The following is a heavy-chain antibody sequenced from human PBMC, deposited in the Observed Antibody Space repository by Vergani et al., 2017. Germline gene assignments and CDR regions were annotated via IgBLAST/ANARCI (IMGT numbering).Heavy chain of an antibody. CDR2: INTNTGNP. CDR3: ARVLGLLWFGDYGMDV. D-gene: IGHD3-10*01. CDR1: GYTFTSYS. Sequence: QVQLVQSGSELKKPGASVKVSCKASGYTFTSYSVNWVRQAPGQGLEWMGWINTNTGNPTYVQGFTGRFVFSLDTSGSTAYLQISSLKAEDSAVYYCARVLGLLWFGDYGMDVWGKGTTVTVSS. V-gene: IGHV7-4-1*02. J-gene: IGHJ6*04.